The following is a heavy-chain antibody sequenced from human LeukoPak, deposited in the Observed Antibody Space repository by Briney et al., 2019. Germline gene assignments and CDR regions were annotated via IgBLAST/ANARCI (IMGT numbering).Heavy chain of an antibody. D-gene: IGHD1-26*01. Sequence: GGSLRPSCAASGFTFSDHYMSWIRQAPGKGLEWVSYISYSGHTIYYADSVKGRFTISRDNAKNSLYLQMNSLRAEDTAVYYCAREAKELGATAFHMWGQGTMVSVSS. CDR3: AREAKELGATAFHM. V-gene: IGHV3-11*01. CDR2: ISYSGHTI. CDR1: GFTFSDHY. J-gene: IGHJ3*02.